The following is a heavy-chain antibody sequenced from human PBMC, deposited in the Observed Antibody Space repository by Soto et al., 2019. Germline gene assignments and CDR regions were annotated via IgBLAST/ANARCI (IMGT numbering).Heavy chain of an antibody. Sequence: EVQLLESGGGLVRPGGSLRLSCAASGFTFYNYAMNWVRQAPGKGLEWVSTISGGGDGTYYADTVKGRFTISIDNPRNMVYLPMNSLRAEETAVYYCAKKGLGSLATYCTTGDCHYAFDVWGQGTVVTVSS. V-gene: IGHV3-23*01. CDR2: ISGGGDGT. D-gene: IGHD2-8*01. CDR3: AKKGLGSLATYCTTGDCHYAFDV. J-gene: IGHJ3*01. CDR1: GFTFYNYA.